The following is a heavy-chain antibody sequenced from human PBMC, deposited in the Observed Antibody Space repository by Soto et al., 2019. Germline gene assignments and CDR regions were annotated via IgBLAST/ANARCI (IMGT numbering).Heavy chain of an antibody. CDR2: IYHSGST. Sequence: ETLSLTCAVYGGSISSNKWWSWVRQPPGKGLEWIGEIYHSGSTNYNPSLKSRVTISLDKSKNQFPLKLTSVTAADSAVYYCARDDHIVVVPTSLGAMDVWGQGTTVTVSS. V-gene: IGHV4-4*02. J-gene: IGHJ6*02. CDR3: ARDDHIVVVPTSLGAMDV. CDR1: GGSISSNKW. D-gene: IGHD2-2*01.